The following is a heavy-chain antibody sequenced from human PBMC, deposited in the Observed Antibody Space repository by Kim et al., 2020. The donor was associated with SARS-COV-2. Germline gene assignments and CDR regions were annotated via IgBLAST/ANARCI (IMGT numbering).Heavy chain of an antibody. V-gene: IGHV4-39*01. D-gene: IGHD3-22*01. Sequence: NPSLKGRVTISVDTSKNQFSLKLSSVTAADTAVYYCARPADYYDSSGYSYWGQGTLGTVSS. CDR3: ARPADYYDSSGYSY. J-gene: IGHJ4*02.